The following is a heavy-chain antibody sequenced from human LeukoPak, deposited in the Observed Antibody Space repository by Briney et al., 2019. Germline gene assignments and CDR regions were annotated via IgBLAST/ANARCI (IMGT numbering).Heavy chain of an antibody. V-gene: IGHV3-21*01. D-gene: IGHD2-21*02. J-gene: IGHJ3*02. CDR2: ISSSSSYI. CDR3: ARVVVTAIFDAFDI. Sequence: GGSLRLSCAASGFTFSNAWMSWVRQAPGKGLEWVSSISSSSSYIYYADSVKGRFTISRDNAKNSLYLQMNSLRAEDTAVYYCARVVVTAIFDAFDIWGQGTMVTVSS. CDR1: GFTFSNAW.